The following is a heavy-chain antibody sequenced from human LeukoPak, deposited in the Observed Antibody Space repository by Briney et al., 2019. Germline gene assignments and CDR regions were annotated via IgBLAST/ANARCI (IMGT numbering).Heavy chain of an antibody. Sequence: ASVKVSCKASGVTFSSYAISWVRQAPGQGLEWISAISPSFGTANYAQKFQGRVTITADKSTSTAYMELSSLRSEDTAVYYCAALPPGYCSGGSCSIGGNWFDPWGQGTLVTVSS. J-gene: IGHJ5*02. CDR2: ISPSFGTA. CDR1: GVTFSSYA. D-gene: IGHD2-15*01. V-gene: IGHV1-69*06. CDR3: AALPPGYCSGGSCSIGGNWFDP.